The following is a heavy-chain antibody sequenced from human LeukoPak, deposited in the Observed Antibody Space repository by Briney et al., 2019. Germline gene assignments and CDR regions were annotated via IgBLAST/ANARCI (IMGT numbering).Heavy chain of an antibody. V-gene: IGHV3-30*04. J-gene: IGHJ6*02. CDR1: GFTFNDYI. D-gene: IGHD3-3*01. Sequence: GGSLRLSCAASGFTFNDYIIHWVRQAPGKGLEWVALISYDGSSEYYADSVKGRFTISRDNSKYTLYLQMNSLRVEDTAVYYCARKGGSRFLGRYKYYGLDVWGQGTTVTVS. CDR2: ISYDGSSE. CDR3: ARKGGSRFLGRYKYYGLDV.